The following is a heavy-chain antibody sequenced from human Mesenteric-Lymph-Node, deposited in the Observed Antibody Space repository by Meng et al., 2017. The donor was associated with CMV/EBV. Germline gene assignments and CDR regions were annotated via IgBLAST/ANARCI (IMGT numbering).Heavy chain of an antibody. CDR1: GYIFTGYY. Sequence: ASVKVSCKASGYIFTGYYMHWVRQAPGQGLEWMGWINPNSGGTNYAQKFQGRVTMTRDTSISTAYMELSRLRSDDTTVYYCAREIHGVGLQQIYSYYGMDVWGQGTTVTVSS. J-gene: IGHJ6*02. CDR2: INPNSGGT. CDR3: AREIHGVGLQQIYSYYGMDV. D-gene: IGHD4-11*01. V-gene: IGHV1-2*02.